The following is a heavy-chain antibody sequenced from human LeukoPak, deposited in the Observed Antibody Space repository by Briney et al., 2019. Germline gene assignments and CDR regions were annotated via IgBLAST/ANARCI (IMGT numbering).Heavy chain of an antibody. J-gene: IGHJ5*02. D-gene: IGHD3-3*01. CDR1: GFTFSSYN. V-gene: IGHV3-48*02. CDR3: ARGALGTYYDFWSGQGPASRPNWFDP. Sequence: GGSLRLSCEASGFTFSSYNMNWVRQAPGKGLEWLSYISPSSSAIYYADSVKGRITISRDNAKNSLFLRVNSLRDEDTAVYYCARGALGTYYDFWSGQGPASRPNWFDPWGQRTLVTVSS. CDR2: ISPSSSAI.